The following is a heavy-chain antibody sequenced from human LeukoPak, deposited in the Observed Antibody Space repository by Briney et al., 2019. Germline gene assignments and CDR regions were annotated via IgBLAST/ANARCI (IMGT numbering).Heavy chain of an antibody. V-gene: IGHV3-43*02. CDR1: GFTFDDYA. CDR2: ISGHGGST. J-gene: IGHJ4*02. D-gene: IGHD5-18*01. Sequence: GGSLGLSCAASGFTFDDYAMHWVRQAPGKGLEWVSLISGHGGSTYCADSVKGRFTISRDNSKNSLYLQMSSLRTEDTALYYCAKETVGDTVDYFDYWGQGSLLTVPS. CDR3: AKETVGDTVDYFDY.